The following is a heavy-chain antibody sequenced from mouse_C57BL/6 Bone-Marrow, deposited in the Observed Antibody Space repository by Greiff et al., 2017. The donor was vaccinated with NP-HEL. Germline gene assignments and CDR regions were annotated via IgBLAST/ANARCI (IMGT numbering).Heavy chain of an antibody. CDR2: ISSGGSYT. CDR1: GFTFSSYG. V-gene: IGHV5-6*01. CDR3: ARRTTVPHFDY. J-gene: IGHJ2*01. Sequence: DVQLQESGGDLVKPGGSLKLSCAASGFTFSSYGMSWVRQTPDKRLEWVATISSGGSYTYYPDSVKGRFTISRDNAKNTLYLQMSSLKSEDTAMYYCARRTTVPHFDYWGQGTTLTVSS. D-gene: IGHD1-1*01.